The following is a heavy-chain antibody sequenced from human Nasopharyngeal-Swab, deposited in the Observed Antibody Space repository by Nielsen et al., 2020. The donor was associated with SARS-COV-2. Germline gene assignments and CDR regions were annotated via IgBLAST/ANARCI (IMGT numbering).Heavy chain of an antibody. CDR1: GLTFSDHI. D-gene: IGHD3-22*01. CDR3: ATHYHDSSGFAY. CDR2: ITTRLNGYST. J-gene: IGHJ4*02. V-gene: IGHV3-72*01. Sequence: GGSLRLSCVVSGLTFSDHIMDWVRQAPGKGLEWVGRITTRLNGYSTDYAASVKGRFTISRDESKKFVYLQMDSLKTDDTAVYHCATHYHDSSGFAYWGRGTLVTVSS.